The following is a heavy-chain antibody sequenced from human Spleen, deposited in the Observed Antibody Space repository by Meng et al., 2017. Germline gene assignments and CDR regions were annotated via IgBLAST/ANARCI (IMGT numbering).Heavy chain of an antibody. CDR2: INPNGDIT. V-gene: IGHV1-46*01. CDR3: ARGTPGRRYADY. J-gene: IGHJ4*02. CDR1: GFTFTTYF. D-gene: IGHD3-10*01. Sequence: QVQLVQSGAEVKKPGVSVKLSCEASGFTFTTYFMHWLRQAPGQGLQWVGFINPNGDITTYSPRFQGRITVTADRPTATAYMELRNLRSDDTAVYYCARGTPGRRYADYWGQGTLVTVSS.